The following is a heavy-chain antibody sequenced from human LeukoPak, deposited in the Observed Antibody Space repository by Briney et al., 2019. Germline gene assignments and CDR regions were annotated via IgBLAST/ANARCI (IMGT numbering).Heavy chain of an antibody. V-gene: IGHV3-21*01. J-gene: IGHJ4*02. D-gene: IGHD3-10*01. CDR2: VSGGSDYI. CDR1: GFTFSSYS. Sequence: PGGSLRLSCAASGFTFSSYSMNWVRQAPGKGLEWVSSVSGGSDYIYYADSVKGRFTISRDNAINSLYLQMNSLRAEDTAVYYCASLGGGSGSSHNPLVDHWGQGTLVTVSS. CDR3: ASLGGGSGSSHNPLVDH.